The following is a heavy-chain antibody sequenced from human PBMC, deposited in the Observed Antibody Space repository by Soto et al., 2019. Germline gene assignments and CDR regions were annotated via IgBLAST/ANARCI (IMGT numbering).Heavy chain of an antibody. CDR1: GGSISSGGYY. J-gene: IGHJ5*02. D-gene: IGHD4-17*01. CDR2: FYYSGST. Sequence: LCGGSISSGGYYWSWIRQHPGKGLEWIGYFYYSGSTYYNPSLKSRVTMSVDTSKNQFSLKLSSVTAADTAVYYCARYYGEYNWFDPWGQGTLVTVSS. V-gene: IGHV4-31*02. CDR3: ARYYGEYNWFDP.